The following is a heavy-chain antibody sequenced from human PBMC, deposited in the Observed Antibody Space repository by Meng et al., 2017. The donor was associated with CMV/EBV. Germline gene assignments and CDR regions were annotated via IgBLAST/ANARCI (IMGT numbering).Heavy chain of an antibody. V-gene: IGHV1-69*05. J-gene: IGHJ6*02. CDR3: ARVSGGAYGMDV. CDR1: GGTFSSYA. CDR2: IIPIFGTA. D-gene: IGHD2/OR15-2a*01. Sequence: SVKVSCKASGGTFSSYAISWVRQAPGQGLEWMGGIIPIFGTANYAQKFQGRVTMTRNTSISTAYMELSSLRSEDTAVYYCARVSGGAYGMDVWGQGTTVTVSS.